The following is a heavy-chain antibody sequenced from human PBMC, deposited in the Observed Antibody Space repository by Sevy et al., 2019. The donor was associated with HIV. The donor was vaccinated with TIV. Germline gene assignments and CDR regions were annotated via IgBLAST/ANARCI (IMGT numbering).Heavy chain of an antibody. V-gene: IGHV1-24*01. CDR1: GYTLTELS. J-gene: IGHJ4*02. D-gene: IGHD6-13*01. CDR2: FDPEDGET. Sequence: ASVKVSCKVSGYTLTELSMNWVRQAPGKGLEWMGGFDPEDGETIYEQKFQGRVTMTEDTSTDTAYMELSSLRSEDTAVYYYATGLTGYSSSWYKIDYWGQGTLVTVSS. CDR3: ATGLTGYSSSWYKIDY.